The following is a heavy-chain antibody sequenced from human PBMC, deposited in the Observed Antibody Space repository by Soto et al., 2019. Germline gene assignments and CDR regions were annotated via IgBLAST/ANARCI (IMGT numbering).Heavy chain of an antibody. CDR1: GGSFSGYY. V-gene: IGHV4-34*01. CDR2: INHSGST. Sequence: QVQLQQWGAGLLKPSETLSLTCAVYGGSFSGYYWSWIRQPPGKGLEWIGEINHSGSTNYNPSLKSRVTISVETSKNQFSLKLSSVTAADTAVYYCARGGLELWFIVPHYGMDVWGQGTTVTVSS. D-gene: IGHD3-10*01. J-gene: IGHJ6*02. CDR3: ARGGLELWFIVPHYGMDV.